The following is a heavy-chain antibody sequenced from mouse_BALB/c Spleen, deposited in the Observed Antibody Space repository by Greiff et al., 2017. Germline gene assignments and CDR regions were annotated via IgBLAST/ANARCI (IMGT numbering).Heavy chain of an antibody. J-gene: IGHJ4*01. Sequence: EVMLVESGGGLVQPGGSRKLSCAASGFTFSSFGMHWVRQAPEKGLEWVAYISSGSSTIYYADTVKGRFTISRDNPKNTLFLQMTSLRSEDTAMYYCARCPREYYYAMDYWGQGTSVTVSS. V-gene: IGHV5-17*02. CDR2: ISSGSSTI. CDR1: GFTFSSFG. D-gene: IGHD3-1*01. CDR3: ARCPREYYYAMDY.